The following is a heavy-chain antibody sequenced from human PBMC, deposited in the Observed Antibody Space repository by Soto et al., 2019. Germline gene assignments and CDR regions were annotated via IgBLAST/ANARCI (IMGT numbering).Heavy chain of an antibody. CDR1: GFTFSDYY. D-gene: IGHD2-2*02. V-gene: IGHV3-11*01. Sequence: PGGSLRLSCAASGFTFSDYYMSWIRQAPGKGLEWVSYISSSGSTIYYADSVKGRFTISRDNAKNSLYLQMNSLRAEDTAVYYCACTAAAIPGLRDAFDIWGQGTMVTV. CDR2: ISSSGSTI. CDR3: ACTAAAIPGLRDAFDI. J-gene: IGHJ3*02.